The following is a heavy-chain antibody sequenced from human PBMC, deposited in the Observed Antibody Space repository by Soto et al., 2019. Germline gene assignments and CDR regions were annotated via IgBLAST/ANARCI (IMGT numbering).Heavy chain of an antibody. D-gene: IGHD3-22*01. CDR2: IIPIFGTA. Sequence: SVKVSCKASGGTFSSYAISWVRQAPGQGLEWMGGIIPIFGTANYAQKFRGRVTITADESTSTAYMELSSLRSEDTAVYYCARDTLRRDYYDSSGYSFDYWGQGTLVTVSS. CDR1: GGTFSSYA. V-gene: IGHV1-69*13. J-gene: IGHJ4*02. CDR3: ARDTLRRDYYDSSGYSFDY.